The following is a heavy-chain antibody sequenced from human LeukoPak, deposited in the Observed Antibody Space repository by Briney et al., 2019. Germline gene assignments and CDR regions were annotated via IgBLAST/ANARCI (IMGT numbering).Heavy chain of an antibody. CDR3: AREGTITAYNFDY. D-gene: IGHD5-12*01. CDR2: MKYDGSEK. Sequence: PGGSLRLSCAASGFTFSSYWMSWVRQAPGKGPEWVANMKYDGSEKHYVDSVKGRFTISRDNAKNSLSLQMNSLRAGDTAVYYCAREGTITAYNFDYWGQGTPVTVSS. J-gene: IGHJ4*02. V-gene: IGHV3-7*05. CDR1: GFTFSSYW.